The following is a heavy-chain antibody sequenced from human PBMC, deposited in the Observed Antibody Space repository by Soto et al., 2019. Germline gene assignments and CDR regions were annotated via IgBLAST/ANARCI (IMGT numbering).Heavy chain of an antibody. Sequence: ASVKVSCKASGYTFTSYDINWLRQATGQGLEWMGWMNPNSGNTGYAQKFQGRVTMTRNTSTSAAYTELSSLRSEDTAIYYCAARSGYYTSYYYMDVWGKGTTVTVSS. D-gene: IGHD3-3*01. J-gene: IGHJ6*03. CDR3: AARSGYYTSYYYMDV. V-gene: IGHV1-8*01. CDR1: GYTFTSYD. CDR2: MNPNSGNT.